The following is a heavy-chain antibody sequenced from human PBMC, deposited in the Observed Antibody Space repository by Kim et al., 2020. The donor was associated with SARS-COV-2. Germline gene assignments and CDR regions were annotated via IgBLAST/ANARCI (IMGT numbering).Heavy chain of an antibody. J-gene: IGHJ4*02. V-gene: IGHV3-30-3*01. CDR1: GFTVNSHS. CDR3: ARGWPHFDY. CDR2: MSYDGSND. Sequence: GGSLRLSCVASGFTVNSHSMAWVRQAPGEGLECVAVMSYDGSNDYYADSVKGRFTVSSDKAKNRVFLQMNSLRPEDTAVYYCARGWPHFDYWGQGTLAT.